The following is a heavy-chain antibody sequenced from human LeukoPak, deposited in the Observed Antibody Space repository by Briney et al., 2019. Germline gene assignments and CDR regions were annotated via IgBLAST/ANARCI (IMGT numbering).Heavy chain of an antibody. Sequence: PGGSRRLSCAASGFTFSSYWMSWVRQAPGKGLEWVANIKQDGSEKYYVDSVKGRFTISRDNAKNSLYLQMNSLRAEDTAVYFCAREYCSGGSCYSSLDAFDIWGQGTMVTVSS. CDR1: GFTFSSYW. V-gene: IGHV3-7*01. J-gene: IGHJ3*02. CDR3: AREYCSGGSCYSSLDAFDI. D-gene: IGHD2-15*01. CDR2: IKQDGSEK.